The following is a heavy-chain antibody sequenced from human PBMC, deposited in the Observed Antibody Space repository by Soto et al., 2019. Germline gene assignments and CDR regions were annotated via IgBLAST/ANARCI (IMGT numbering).Heavy chain of an antibody. CDR2: IKQDGSEK. J-gene: IGHJ4*02. Sequence: GGSLRLSCAASGFTFSSYWMSWVRQAPGKGLEWVANIKQDGSEKYYVDSVKGRFTISRDNAKNSLYLQMNSLRAEDTAVYYCARAEKADYIWGSYSGFDYWGQGTLVTVSS. V-gene: IGHV3-7*04. CDR3: ARAEKADYIWGSYSGFDY. D-gene: IGHD3-16*01. CDR1: GFTFSSYW.